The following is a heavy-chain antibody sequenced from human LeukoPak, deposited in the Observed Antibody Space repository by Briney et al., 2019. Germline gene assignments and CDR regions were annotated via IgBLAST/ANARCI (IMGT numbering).Heavy chain of an antibody. CDR1: GFTFSSYG. CDR2: IWYDGSNK. V-gene: IGHV3-33*01. J-gene: IGHJ4*02. CDR3: ARDKGYKYGYSMDY. Sequence: GGSLTLSCAASGFTFSSYGMHWVRQAPGKGLEWVAVIWYDGSNKYYADSVKGRFTISRDNSKHTLYLQMNSLRAEDTAVYYCARDKGYKYGYSMDYWGQGTLVTVSS. D-gene: IGHD5-18*01.